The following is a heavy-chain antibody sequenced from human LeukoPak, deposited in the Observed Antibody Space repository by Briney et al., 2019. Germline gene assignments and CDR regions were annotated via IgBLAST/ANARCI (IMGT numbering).Heavy chain of an antibody. CDR3: AKGRRNCSSTSCYLDY. CDR1: GFTFSSYA. CDR2: ISGSGGST. D-gene: IGHD2-2*01. V-gene: IGHV3-23*01. J-gene: IGHJ4*02. Sequence: GGSLRLSCAASGFTFSSYAMSWVRQAPGKGLEWVSAISGSGGSTYYADSVKGRFTIPRDNSKNTLYLQMNSLRAEDTAVYYCAKGRRNCSSTSCYLDYWGQGTLVTVSS.